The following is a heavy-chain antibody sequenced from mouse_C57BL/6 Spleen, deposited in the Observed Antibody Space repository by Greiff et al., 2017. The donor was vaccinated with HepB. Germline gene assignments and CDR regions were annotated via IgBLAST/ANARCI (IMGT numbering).Heavy chain of an antibody. CDR3: ARAAPYYYAMDY. CDR2: INPSNGGT. Sequence: QVQLQQPGTELVKPGASVKLSCKASGYTFTSYWMHWVKQRPGQGLEWIGNINPSNGGTNYNEKLKSKATLTVDKSSSTAYMQLSRLTSEDSAVYYFARAAPYYYAMDYWGQGTSVTASS. CDR1: GYTFTSYW. J-gene: IGHJ4*01. V-gene: IGHV1-53*01.